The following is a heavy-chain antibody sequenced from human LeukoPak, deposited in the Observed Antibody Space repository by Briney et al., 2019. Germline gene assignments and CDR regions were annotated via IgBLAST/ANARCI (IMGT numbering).Heavy chain of an antibody. D-gene: IGHD2-15*01. CDR3: AGGKDDDAFDI. CDR1: GGSISSSSYY. Sequence: SETLSLTCTVSGGSISSSSYYWGWIRQPPGKGVEWIGSIYYSGSTYYNPSLKSRVTISVDTSKNQFSLKLSSVTAADTAVYYCAGGKDDDAFDIWGQGTMVTVSS. CDR2: IYYSGST. J-gene: IGHJ3*02. V-gene: IGHV4-39*01.